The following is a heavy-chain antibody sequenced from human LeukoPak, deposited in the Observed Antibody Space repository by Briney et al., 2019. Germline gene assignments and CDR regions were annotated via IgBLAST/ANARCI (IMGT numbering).Heavy chain of an antibody. CDR1: GGSFSSGSYY. V-gene: IGHV4-61*01. CDR2: VYNSGST. Sequence: PSETLSLTCNVSGGSFSSGSYYWSWIRQPPGKGLEWIGYVYNSGSTNYNAALKSRVTISEDTSKNQFSLKLGSVTTADTAKYYCARDPSGYLNHWGQGILVTVSS. D-gene: IGHD3-22*01. J-gene: IGHJ5*02. CDR3: ARDPSGYLNH.